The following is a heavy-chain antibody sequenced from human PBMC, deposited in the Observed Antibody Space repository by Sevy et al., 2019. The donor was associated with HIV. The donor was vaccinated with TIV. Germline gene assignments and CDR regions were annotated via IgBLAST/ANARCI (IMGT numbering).Heavy chain of an antibody. Sequence: GESLKISCKGSGYSFNKYWVGWVRQLPGKGPEWMGIIYPDDSDTRYSPSFQGHVTISADTSTGTAYLQWTSLQASDTAIYYCARHAPLGTTFYGFWSVDFVFYGMDVWGQGTTVTVSS. CDR3: ARHAPLGTTFYGFWSVDFVFYGMDV. D-gene: IGHD3-3*01. CDR1: GYSFNKYW. J-gene: IGHJ6*02. CDR2: IYPDDSDT. V-gene: IGHV5-51*01.